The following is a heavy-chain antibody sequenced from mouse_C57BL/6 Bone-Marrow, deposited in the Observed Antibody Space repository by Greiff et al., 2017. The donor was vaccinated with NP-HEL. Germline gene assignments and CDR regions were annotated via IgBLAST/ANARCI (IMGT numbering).Heavy chain of an antibody. Sequence: QVQLKESGPGLVQPSQSLSITCTVSGFSLTSYGVQWVRQSPGKGLEWLGVIWRGGSTEYNAAFMYRLSITRDNSKSQVFCKMNSLQADDTAIYYCAIDGYYRAWFAYWGQGTLVTVSA. CDR2: IWRGGST. CDR1: GFSLTSYG. D-gene: IGHD2-3*01. V-gene: IGHV2-5*01. CDR3: AIDGYYRAWFAY. J-gene: IGHJ3*01.